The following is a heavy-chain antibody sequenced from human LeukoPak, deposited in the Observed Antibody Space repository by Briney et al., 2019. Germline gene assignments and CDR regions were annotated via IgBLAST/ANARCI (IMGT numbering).Heavy chain of an antibody. CDR3: ARKGSGSSFDY. J-gene: IGHJ4*02. V-gene: IGHV3-48*03. CDR2: ISSSGSTI. D-gene: IGHD3-10*01. CDR1: GFTFSSYE. Sequence: PGGSLRLSCAASGFTFSSYEMNWVRQAPGKGLEWVSYISSSGSTIYYADSVKGRFTISRDNAKNSLYLQMNSLRAEDTAVYYCARKGSGSSFDYWGQGTLVTVSS.